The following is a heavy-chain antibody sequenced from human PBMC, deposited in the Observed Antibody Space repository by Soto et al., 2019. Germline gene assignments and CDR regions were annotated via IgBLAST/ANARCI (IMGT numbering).Heavy chain of an antibody. V-gene: IGHV5-51*01. CDR1: GYIFIDYW. Sequence: PGESLKISCKASGYIFIDYWIGLVRQMPGKGPEWMGIVYPRDSDTRYSPSFQGQVTISADRSTGTAFLQWRSLKASDTALYYCARPPLPGYSIHFNSWGQGTXVTVSS. CDR2: VYPRDSDT. D-gene: IGHD2-15*01. CDR3: ARPPLPGYSIHFNS. J-gene: IGHJ4*02.